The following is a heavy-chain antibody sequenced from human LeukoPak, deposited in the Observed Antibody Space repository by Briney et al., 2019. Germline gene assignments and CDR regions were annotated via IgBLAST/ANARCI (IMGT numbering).Heavy chain of an antibody. CDR1: GFTVSSAY. D-gene: IGHD6-13*01. J-gene: IGHJ4*02. CDR3: AREAGSSWFGY. V-gene: IGHV3-66*01. CDR2: VYSDSTT. Sequence: PGGSLRLSCVASGFTVSSAYMSWVRQAPGKGLEWVSIVYSDSTTYYADSVKGRFTISRDNSKNTVFLQMNSLRAEDTAMYYCAREAGSSWFGYWGQGTLVTVSS.